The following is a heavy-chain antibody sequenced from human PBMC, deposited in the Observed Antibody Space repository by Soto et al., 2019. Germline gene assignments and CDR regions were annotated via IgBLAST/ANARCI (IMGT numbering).Heavy chain of an antibody. D-gene: IGHD4-17*01. Sequence: QVQLVESGGGVVQPGRSLRLSCAASGFTFSSYGMHWVRQAPGKGLEWVAVISYDGSNKYYADSVKGRFTISRDNSKNTLYLRMNSLRAEETAVYYCAKTETLTPVTPPSLAGMDVWGQGTTVTVSS. CDR1: GFTFSSYG. CDR2: ISYDGSNK. J-gene: IGHJ6*02. V-gene: IGHV3-30*18. CDR3: AKTETLTPVTPPSLAGMDV.